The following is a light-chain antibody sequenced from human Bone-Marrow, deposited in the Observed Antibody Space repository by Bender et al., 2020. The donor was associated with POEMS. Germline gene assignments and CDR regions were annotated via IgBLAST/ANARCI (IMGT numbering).Light chain of an antibody. V-gene: IGLV1-40*01. J-gene: IGLJ3*02. CDR3: QSYDNSLGGWV. Sequence: QYVLTQPPSASGTPGQRVTISCSGSTSNIGSNYVYWYQQLPGTAPKLLIYGYNNRPSGVPDRFSGSKSGTSASLAITGLQAEDEGDYYCQSYDNSLGGWVFGGGTKLTVL. CDR1: TSNIGSNY. CDR2: GYN.